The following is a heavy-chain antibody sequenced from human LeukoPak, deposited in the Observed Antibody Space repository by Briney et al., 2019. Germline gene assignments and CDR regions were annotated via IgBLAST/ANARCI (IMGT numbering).Heavy chain of an antibody. CDR3: AREGRGYSYGNYFDY. J-gene: IGHJ4*02. V-gene: IGHV1-18*04. Sequence: ASVTVSCKASGYTFNSYYMHWVRQAPGQGLEWMGWISGYNDNTNYAKKFQGRVTMTTDTSTSTAYMELRSLRSDDTAVYYCAREGRGYSYGNYFDYWGQGTLVTVSS. D-gene: IGHD5-18*01. CDR2: ISGYNDNT. CDR1: GYTFNSYY.